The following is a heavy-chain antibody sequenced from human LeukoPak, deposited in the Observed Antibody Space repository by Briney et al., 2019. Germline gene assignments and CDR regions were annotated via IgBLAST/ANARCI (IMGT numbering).Heavy chain of an antibody. J-gene: IGHJ4*02. CDR1: GFRFSSYE. Sequence: PGGSLRLSCAASGFRFSSYEMNWVRQAPGKGLEWVSYISSSGSTIYYADSVKGRFTISRDNAKNSLYLQMNSLRAEDTAVYYCARDRSPGNFDYWGQGTLVTVSS. CDR3: ARDRSPGNFDY. V-gene: IGHV3-48*03. D-gene: IGHD3-10*01. CDR2: ISSSGSTI.